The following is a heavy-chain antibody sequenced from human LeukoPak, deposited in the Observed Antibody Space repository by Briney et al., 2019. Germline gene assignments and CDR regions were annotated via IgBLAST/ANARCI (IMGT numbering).Heavy chain of an antibody. D-gene: IGHD2-2*01. V-gene: IGHV3-21*01. CDR3: ARDLRPSVVVPAAIGY. Sequence: GGSLRLSCAASGFTLSSYSMNWVRQAPGKGLEWVSSISSSSSYIYYADSVKGRFTISRDNAKNSLYLQMNSLRAEDTAVYYCARDLRPSVVVPAAIGYWGQGTLVTVSS. J-gene: IGHJ4*02. CDR2: ISSSSSYI. CDR1: GFTLSSYS.